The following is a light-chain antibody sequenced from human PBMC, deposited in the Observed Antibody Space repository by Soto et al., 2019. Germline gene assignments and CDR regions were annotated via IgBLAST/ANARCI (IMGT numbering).Light chain of an antibody. CDR3: QSYDSSLSDVV. Sequence: QPVLTQPPSVSGAPGQSVTISCTGSSSNIGAGYDVHWYQQLPRTAPKLVFNGKTNRPSGVPDRFSGSKSGTSASLAITGLQAEDEADYYCQSYDSSLSDVVFGGGTKLTVL. J-gene: IGLJ2*01. V-gene: IGLV1-40*01. CDR2: GKT. CDR1: SSNIGAGYD.